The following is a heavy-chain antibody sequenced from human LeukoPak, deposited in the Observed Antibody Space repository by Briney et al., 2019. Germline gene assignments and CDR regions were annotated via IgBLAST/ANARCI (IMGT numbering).Heavy chain of an antibody. J-gene: IGHJ6*03. Sequence: PSETLSLTCTVSGGSISSYYWSWIRQPAGKGLEWIGYIHYSGSTNYNPSLKSRVTISVDTSKNQFSLKLSSVTAADTAVYYCARTTEGYCRGRSCYSYYYYMDVWGKGTTVTVSS. CDR1: GGSISSYY. V-gene: IGHV4-59*01. CDR3: ARTTEGYCRGRSCYSYYYYMDV. D-gene: IGHD2-15*01. CDR2: IHYSGST.